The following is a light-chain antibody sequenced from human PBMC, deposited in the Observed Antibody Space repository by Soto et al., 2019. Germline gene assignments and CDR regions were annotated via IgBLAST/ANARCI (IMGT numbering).Light chain of an antibody. CDR1: SSSIGAAYD. Sequence: QSVLTQPPSVSGAPGQRVTISCTGSSSSIGAAYDVQWYQQLPGTAPKLLIYGNSNRPSGVPDRFSGSKSGTSASLAITGLQAEDEADYYCQSYDSSTVVFGGGTQLTVL. CDR3: QSYDSSTVV. J-gene: IGLJ2*01. CDR2: GNS. V-gene: IGLV1-40*01.